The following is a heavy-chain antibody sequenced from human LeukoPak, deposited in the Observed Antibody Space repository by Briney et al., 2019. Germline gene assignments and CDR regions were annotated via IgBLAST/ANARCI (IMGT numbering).Heavy chain of an antibody. V-gene: IGHV3-11*01. CDR2: ISSSGSTI. D-gene: IGHD1-26*01. CDR3: ARWGRWELFLS. Sequence: GGSLGLSCAASGFTFSDYYMSWIRQAPGKGLEWVSYISSSGSTIYYADSVKGRFTISRDNAMNSLYLQMNSLRAEDTAVYYCARWGRWELFLSWGQGTLVTVSS. J-gene: IGHJ5*02. CDR1: GFTFSDYY.